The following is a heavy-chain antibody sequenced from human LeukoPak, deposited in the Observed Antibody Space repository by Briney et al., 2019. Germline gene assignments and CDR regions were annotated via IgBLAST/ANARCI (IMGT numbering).Heavy chain of an antibody. CDR1: GYTFFHFY. D-gene: IGHD2-8*01. CDR3: ARSYFRDARGGFDY. CDR2: INPNDGRT. J-gene: IGHJ4*02. V-gene: IGHV1-46*01. Sequence: ASVKVSCTASGYTFFHFYMHWVRQAPGQGLEWMGIINPNDGRTTDAQKFQGRVSMTSDTSTSTCYMELSSLRSEDTAVYYCARSYFRDARGGFDYWGQGTLVTVSS.